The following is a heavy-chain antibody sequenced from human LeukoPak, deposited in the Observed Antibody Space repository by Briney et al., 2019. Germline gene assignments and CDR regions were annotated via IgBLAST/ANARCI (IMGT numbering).Heavy chain of an antibody. J-gene: IGHJ5*02. CDR1: GYSFTSYW. CDR2: IYPGDSDT. D-gene: IGHD3-10*01. CDR3: ARRGVTMVRGVPHNWFDP. Sequence: GESLKISCKGSGYSFTSYWIGWVRQMPGKGLEWMGIIYPGDSDTGYSPSFQGQVTISADKSISTAYLQWSSLKASGTAMYYCARRGVTMVRGVPHNWFDPWGQGTLVTVSS. V-gene: IGHV5-51*01.